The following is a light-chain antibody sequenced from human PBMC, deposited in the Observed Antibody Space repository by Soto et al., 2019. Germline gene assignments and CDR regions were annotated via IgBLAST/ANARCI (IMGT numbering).Light chain of an antibody. CDR2: GAS. V-gene: IGKV3-15*01. Sequence: EIVMTQSPATLSVTPGERATLSCRATQRIGGNLAWYQQKPGQAPRLLIFGASTRATGVPARFSGSGSGTQFTLTISSLQSEDFAFYYCQQYNYWPRTFGQGTKLEIK. CDR1: QRIGGN. J-gene: IGKJ2*01. CDR3: QQYNYWPRT.